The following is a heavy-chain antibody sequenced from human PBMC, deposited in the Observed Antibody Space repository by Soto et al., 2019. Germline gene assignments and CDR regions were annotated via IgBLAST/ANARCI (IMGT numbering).Heavy chain of an antibody. CDR1: GFPFRNYA. CDR2: LRGRGGST. CDR3: AKATMTLGVIRLDS. V-gene: IGHV3-23*01. D-gene: IGHD3-22*01. Sequence: PGGSLRLSCAASGFPFRNYAMDWFRQAPGKGLEWVSTLRGRGGSTYSADPGKARFTISETNSKNILSLQRTGLRAEDTPVYYCAKATMTLGVIRLDSWGQGTLVTVSS. J-gene: IGHJ4*02.